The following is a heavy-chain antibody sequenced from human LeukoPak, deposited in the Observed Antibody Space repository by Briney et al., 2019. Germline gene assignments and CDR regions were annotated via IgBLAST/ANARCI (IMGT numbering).Heavy chain of an antibody. CDR3: ARGLMTTVTMAAFDI. D-gene: IGHD4-17*01. Sequence: ASVKVSCKASGYTFTSYYMNWVRQAPGQGLEWMGIINPSGGSTSYAQKFQGRVTMTRDTSTSTVYMELSSLRSEDTAVYYCARGLMTTVTMAAFDIWGQGTMVTVSS. CDR2: INPSGGST. V-gene: IGHV1-46*01. CDR1: GYTFTSYY. J-gene: IGHJ3*02.